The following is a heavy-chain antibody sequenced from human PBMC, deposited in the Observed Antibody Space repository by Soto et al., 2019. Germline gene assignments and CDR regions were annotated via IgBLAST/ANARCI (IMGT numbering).Heavy chain of an antibody. CDR1: GYTFTSYA. Sequence: ASVKVSCKASGYTFTSYAMHWVRQAPGQRLEWMGWINAGNGNTKYSQKFQDRVTITRDTSTSTAYMELSSLRSEDTAVYYCAAYYYDSSGSWDYYFDYWGQGTLVTVSS. CDR2: INAGNGNT. V-gene: IGHV1-3*01. D-gene: IGHD3-22*01. J-gene: IGHJ4*02. CDR3: AAYYYDSSGSWDYYFDY.